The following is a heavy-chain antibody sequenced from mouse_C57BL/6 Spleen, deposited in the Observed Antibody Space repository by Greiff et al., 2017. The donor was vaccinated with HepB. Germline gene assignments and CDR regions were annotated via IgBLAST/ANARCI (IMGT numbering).Heavy chain of an antibody. V-gene: IGHV5-9-1*02. J-gene: IGHJ1*03. Sequence: EVKVVESGEGLVKPGGSLKLSCAASGFTFSSYAMSWVRQTPEKRLEWVAYISSGGDYIYYADTVKGRFTISSDNARNTLYLQMSSLKSEDTAMYYCTRGVYYGSSFWYFDVWGTGTTVTVSS. CDR2: ISSGGDYI. CDR3: TRGVYYGSSFWYFDV. D-gene: IGHD1-1*01. CDR1: GFTFSSYA.